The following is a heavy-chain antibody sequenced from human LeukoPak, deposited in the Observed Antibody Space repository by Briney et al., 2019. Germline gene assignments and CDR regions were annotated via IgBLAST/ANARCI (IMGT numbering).Heavy chain of an antibody. D-gene: IGHD2-2*02. J-gene: IGHJ4*02. CDR1: GFTFSSYA. V-gene: IGHV3-30*01. CDR2: ISYDGSNK. Sequence: QPGGSLRLSCAASGFTFSSYAMHWVRQAPGKGLEWVAVISYDGSNKYYADSVKGRFTISRDNSKNTLYLQMNSLRAEDTAVYYCARDLPLYVWGQGTLVTVSS. CDR3: ARDLPLYV.